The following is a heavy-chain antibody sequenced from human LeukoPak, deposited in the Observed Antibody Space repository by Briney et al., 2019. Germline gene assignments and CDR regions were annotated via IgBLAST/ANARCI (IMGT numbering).Heavy chain of an antibody. J-gene: IGHJ4*02. Sequence: SGGSLRLSCAASRFTFSSYEMNWVRQAPGQGLEWVAYISSSGGTVYYADSVKGRFTISRDNAKNSLFLQMNSLRAEDTADYYCAREKFYDNSGYDYWGQGTLVTVSS. V-gene: IGHV3-48*03. CDR3: AREKFYDNSGYDY. CDR1: RFTFSSYE. CDR2: ISSSGGTV. D-gene: IGHD3-22*01.